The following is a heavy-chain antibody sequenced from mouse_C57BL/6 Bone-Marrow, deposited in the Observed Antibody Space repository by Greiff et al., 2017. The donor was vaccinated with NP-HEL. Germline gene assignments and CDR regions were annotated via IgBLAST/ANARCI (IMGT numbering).Heavy chain of an antibody. Sequence: VQLQQSGPGLVAPSQSLSITCTVSGFSLTSYAISWVRQPPGKGLEWLGVIWTGGGTNYNSALKSRLSISKDNSKSQVFLKMNSLQTDDTARYYCATPHYYGSSDYAMDYWGQGTSVTVSS. CDR1: GFSLTSYA. D-gene: IGHD1-1*01. V-gene: IGHV2-9-1*01. CDR3: ATPHYYGSSDYAMDY. J-gene: IGHJ4*01. CDR2: IWTGGGT.